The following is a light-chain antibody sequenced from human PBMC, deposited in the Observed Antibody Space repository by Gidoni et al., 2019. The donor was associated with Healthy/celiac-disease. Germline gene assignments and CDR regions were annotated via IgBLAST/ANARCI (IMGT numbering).Light chain of an antibody. CDR1: SGHSSYA. CDR2: LNSDGSH. J-gene: IGLJ3*02. CDR3: QTWGTGIRV. V-gene: IGLV4-69*01. Sequence: QLVLTQSPSASASLGASVKLTCTLRSGHSSYAIAWEQKQPEKGPRYLMTLNSDGSHSKGDGIPDRFSGSSSGAERYLTISSLQSEDEADYYCQTWGTGIRVFGGGTKLTV.